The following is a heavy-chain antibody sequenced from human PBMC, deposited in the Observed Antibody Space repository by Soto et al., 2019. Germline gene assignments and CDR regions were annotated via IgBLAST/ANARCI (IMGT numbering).Heavy chain of an antibody. Sequence: PGGSLRLSCAASGFSVSTKYMSWFRQAPGKGLEWLSLIQSGGSTYYPGSVKGRFTISRENAKNSLYLQMNSLRAGDTAVYYCAREGGYYDILTGYARAYYYYYMDVWGKGTTVTVSS. CDR2: IQSGGST. V-gene: IGHV3-66*01. CDR1: GFSVSTKY. CDR3: AREGGYYDILTGYARAYYYYYMDV. J-gene: IGHJ6*03. D-gene: IGHD3-9*01.